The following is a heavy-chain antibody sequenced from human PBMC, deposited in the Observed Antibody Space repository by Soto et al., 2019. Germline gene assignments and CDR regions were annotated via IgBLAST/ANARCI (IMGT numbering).Heavy chain of an antibody. D-gene: IGHD1-1*01. CDR3: ATDKGLGTAFDR. Sequence: QVQLVQSGAEVKKPGSSVKVSCTASGGTFGNYAINWVRQAPGQGLEWMGGIIPVFGPGQNAQKFQDRLTITADIFSRTAYMELRSLRSDDTAFYFCATDKGLGTAFDRWGQGTLVTVTS. CDR2: IIPVFGPG. CDR1: GGTFGNYA. J-gene: IGHJ4*02. V-gene: IGHV1-69*06.